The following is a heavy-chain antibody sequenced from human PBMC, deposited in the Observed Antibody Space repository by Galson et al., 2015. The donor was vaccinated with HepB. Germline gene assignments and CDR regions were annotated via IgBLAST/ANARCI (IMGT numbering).Heavy chain of an antibody. CDR3: ARDGGPYYDYYMDV. V-gene: IGHV1-18*01. D-gene: IGHD3-3*01. Sequence: SVKVSCKASGYTFINYGISWVRQAPGKGLEWMGWIGAYNGHTNYAQNLQGRVAMTTDTSTSTVYMELRSLRSDDTAVYFCARDGGPYYDYYMDVWGKGTTVTVSS. CDR2: IGAYNGHT. J-gene: IGHJ6*03. CDR1: GYTFINYG.